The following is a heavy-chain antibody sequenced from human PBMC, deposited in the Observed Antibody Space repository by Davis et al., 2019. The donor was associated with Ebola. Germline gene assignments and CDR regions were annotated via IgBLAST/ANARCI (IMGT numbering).Heavy chain of an antibody. CDR1: GFTFSHYA. CDR3: ATTQWLREFDN. D-gene: IGHD6-19*01. V-gene: IGHV3-53*05. CDR2: FYDQST. Sequence: GESLKISCAASGFTFSHYAMSWVRQAPGKGLEWVSVFYDQSTAYADAVRSRFIISRDKSNNTLYLEMSSLRVDDTAVYYCATTQWLREFDNWGQGTLVTVSS. J-gene: IGHJ4*02.